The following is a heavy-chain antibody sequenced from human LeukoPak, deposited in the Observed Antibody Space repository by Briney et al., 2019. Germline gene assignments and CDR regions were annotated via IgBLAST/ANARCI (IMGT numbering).Heavy chain of an antibody. J-gene: IGHJ4*02. CDR1: DYIFSNYG. CDR3: AREGVYNGYYYFDY. CDR2: INTNTGNP. V-gene: IGHV7-4-1*02. D-gene: IGHD3-22*01. Sequence: ASVKVSCKASDYIFSNYGISWVRQAPGQGLEWMGWINTNTGNPTYAQGFTGRFVFSLDTSVSTAYLQISSLKAEDTAVYYCAREGVYNGYYYFDYWGQGTLVTVSS.